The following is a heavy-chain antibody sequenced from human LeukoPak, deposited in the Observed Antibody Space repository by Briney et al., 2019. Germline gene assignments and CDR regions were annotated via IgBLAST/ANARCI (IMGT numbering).Heavy chain of an antibody. V-gene: IGHV1-46*01. CDR1: GYTFTSYY. CDR3: ARDPGGGYCRGDSCSPN. CDR2: INPSGGST. Sequence: ASVKVSCKASGYTFTSYYMHWVRQAPGQGLEWMGIINPSGGSTSYAQKFQGRVTMTRDTSTSTVYMELSSLRAEDTAVYYCARDPGGGYCRGDSCSPNWGQGTLVTVSS. J-gene: IGHJ4*02. D-gene: IGHD2-15*01.